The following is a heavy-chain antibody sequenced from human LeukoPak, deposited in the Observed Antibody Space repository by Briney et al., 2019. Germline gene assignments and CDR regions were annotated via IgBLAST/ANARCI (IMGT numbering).Heavy chain of an antibody. CDR3: AKLTIFGVVIMGYFDY. CDR1: GFTFTSYA. Sequence: GSLRLSCAASGFTFTSYAMSWVRQAPGKGLEWVSTIGGGGGSTYYADSVKGRFTISRDNSKNTLYLQMNSLRAEDTAVYYCAKLTIFGVVIMGYFDYWGQGTLVTVSS. CDR2: IGGGGGST. V-gene: IGHV3-23*01. J-gene: IGHJ4*02. D-gene: IGHD3-3*01.